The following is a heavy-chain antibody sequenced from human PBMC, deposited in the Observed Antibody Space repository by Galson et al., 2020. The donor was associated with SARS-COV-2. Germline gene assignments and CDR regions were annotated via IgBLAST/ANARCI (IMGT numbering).Heavy chain of an antibody. CDR3: ARQANFNLAVGIVVVPAANGNFDY. CDR1: GGSISSSSYY. J-gene: IGHJ4*02. CDR2: IYYSGST. Sequence: ASETLSLTCTVSGGSISSSSYYWGWIRQPPGQGLEWIGSIYYSGSTSYNPSLKSRVTISVDTSKNQFTLKLSSVTAADTAVYYCARQANFNLAVGIVVVPAANGNFDYWGQGTLVTVSS. V-gene: IGHV4-39*01. D-gene: IGHD2-2*01.